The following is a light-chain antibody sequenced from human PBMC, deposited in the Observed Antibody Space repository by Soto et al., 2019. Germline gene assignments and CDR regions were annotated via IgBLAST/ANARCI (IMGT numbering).Light chain of an antibody. CDR2: AAS. V-gene: IGKV3-15*01. J-gene: IGKJ1*01. CDR3: QQYNNWPGT. CDR1: QAVSSN. Sequence: EIAMTQSPATLSVSPGERATLSCRATQAVSSNLAWYQQKPGQAPRLLIYAASTRAAGIPDRFSGSGSGTGFTLTISSLQSEDCAVYYCQQYNNWPGTFGQGTKVDIK.